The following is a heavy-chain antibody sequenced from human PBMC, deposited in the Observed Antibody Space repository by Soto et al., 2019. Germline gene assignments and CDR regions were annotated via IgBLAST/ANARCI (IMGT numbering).Heavy chain of an antibody. CDR3: ARDPTFCRSSNCYTDYYYYYMDV. CDR1: GFTFSSYA. CDR2: ISGSGGST. V-gene: IGHV3-23*01. J-gene: IGHJ6*03. Sequence: GSLRLSCAASGFTFSSYAMSWVRQAPGKGLEWVSAISGSGGSTYYADSVKGRYTISRDNSKKSLSLQMNSMRAEDTTVYYCARDPTFCRSSNCYTDYYYYYMDVWGKGTTVTVSS. D-gene: IGHD2-2*01.